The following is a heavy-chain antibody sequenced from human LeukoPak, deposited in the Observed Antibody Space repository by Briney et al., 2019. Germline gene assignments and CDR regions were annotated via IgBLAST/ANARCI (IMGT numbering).Heavy chain of an antibody. V-gene: IGHV4-61*02. CDR1: GDSIRRGNYY. CDR3: ARDDFDNSGYRPFYF. CDR2: INPSGST. J-gene: IGHJ4*02. D-gene: IGHD3-22*01. Sequence: TLSLTCSVSGDSIRRGNYYWSWIRQSAGKGLEWIGRINPSGSTNYNPSLKSRVIMSLDTSKNQFSLRLTSVTAADTAVYYCARDDFDNSGYRPFYFWGQGSLVTVSS.